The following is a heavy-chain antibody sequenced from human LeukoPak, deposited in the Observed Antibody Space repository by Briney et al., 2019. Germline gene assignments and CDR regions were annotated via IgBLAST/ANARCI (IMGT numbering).Heavy chain of an antibody. Sequence: SVKVSCKASGGTFSSYAISWVRQAPGQGLEWMGGIIPIFGTANYAQKFQGRVMITTDESTSTAYMELSSLRSEDTAVYYCARVSYYYDSSGYYYPVPEYFQHWGQGTLVTVSS. J-gene: IGHJ1*01. V-gene: IGHV1-69*05. CDR2: IIPIFGTA. D-gene: IGHD3-22*01. CDR1: GGTFSSYA. CDR3: ARVSYYYDSSGYYYPVPEYFQH.